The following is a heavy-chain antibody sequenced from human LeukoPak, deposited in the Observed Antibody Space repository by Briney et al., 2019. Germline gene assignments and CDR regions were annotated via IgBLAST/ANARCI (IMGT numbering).Heavy chain of an antibody. CDR1: AFIFNNFG. V-gene: IGHV3-23*01. CDR2: ISGGGERT. Sequence: GGSLRLSRAASAFIFNNFGLNWVSHAPGDLLEWVSAISGGGERTYYADSVKGRFTICRDNSKNTLYLQMNSLRADDTAVYYCAKEGGFMQPFDYWGQGTLVTVSS. J-gene: IGHJ4*02. CDR3: AKEGGFMQPFDY. D-gene: IGHD3-16*01.